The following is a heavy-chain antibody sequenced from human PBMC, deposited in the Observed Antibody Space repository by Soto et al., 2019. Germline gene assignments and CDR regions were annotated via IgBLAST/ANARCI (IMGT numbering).Heavy chain of an antibody. J-gene: IGHJ4*01. CDR2: ISYDGTNE. V-gene: IGHV3-30-3*01. CDR1: GFTFSDYP. CDR3: ARRPAAGTGNYFGH. D-gene: IGHD6-13*01. Sequence: GGSLRLSCAASGFTFSDYPILWVRQAPGKGLEWVAVISYDGTNEQYAGSVKGRFTISRDNSKNTLYLQMNSLRPEDTAVYYCARRPAAGTGNYFGHWGHGTLVTVSS.